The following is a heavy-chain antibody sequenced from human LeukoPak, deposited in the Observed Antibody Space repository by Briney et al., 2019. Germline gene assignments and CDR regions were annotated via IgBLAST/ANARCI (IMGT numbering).Heavy chain of an antibody. CDR3: AADKTYYYDSSGFGGFQH. V-gene: IGHV1-18*01. CDR2: ISAYNGNT. J-gene: IGHJ1*01. D-gene: IGHD3-22*01. Sequence: GASVKVSCKASGDTFTSYGINWVRQAPGQGLEWMGWISAYNGNTNCGQKFQDRVTMTTDTSTTTAYMELRSLSSDDTAVYYCAADKTYYYDSSGFGGFQHWGQGTLVTVSS. CDR1: GDTFTSYG.